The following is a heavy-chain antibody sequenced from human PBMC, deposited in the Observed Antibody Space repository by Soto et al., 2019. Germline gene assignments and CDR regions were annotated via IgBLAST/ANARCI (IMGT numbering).Heavy chain of an antibody. D-gene: IGHD6-13*01. V-gene: IGHV1-18*01. J-gene: IGHJ4*02. CDR3: ARRLSAAALV. CDR1: GYTFTIYG. CDR2: INPYNGNT. Sequence: QVQLVQSGAEVKKPGASVNVSCKASGYTFTIYGISWMLQAPGQGLEWMGWINPYNGNTNDAQKLKGRVTMTTDTSTSTAYMELRSLRSDNPAVYYCARRLSAAALVGGQRTLVTVSS.